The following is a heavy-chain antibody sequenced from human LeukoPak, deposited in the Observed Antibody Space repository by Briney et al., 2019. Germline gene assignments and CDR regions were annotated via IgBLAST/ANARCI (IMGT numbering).Heavy chain of an antibody. Sequence: GGSLRLSCEASGFTFSDYEMNWVRQPPGKGLEWVSYMSSSGNVKYYADSVKGRSTISRDNAKNSLYLQMNSLRAEDTAVYYCASNTYGDYVSFDYWGQGTLVSVS. D-gene: IGHD4-17*01. CDR1: GFTFSDYE. J-gene: IGHJ4*02. V-gene: IGHV3-48*03. CDR3: ASNTYGDYVSFDY. CDR2: MSSSGNVK.